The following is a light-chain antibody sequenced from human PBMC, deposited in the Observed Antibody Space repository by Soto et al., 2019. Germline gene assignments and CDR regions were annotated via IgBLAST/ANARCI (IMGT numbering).Light chain of an antibody. CDR1: QTISSSL. J-gene: IGKJ3*01. CDR2: RAS. V-gene: IGKV3-20*01. Sequence: EIVLTQSPGTLSLSPGERATLSCRASQTISSSLLAWYQQKPGQAPRLLIYRASRRAPGIPDRFSGSGSWTDFTLTISRLEPEDFAVYYCHQFGSSPRDTFGPGNKVEIK. CDR3: HQFGSSPRDT.